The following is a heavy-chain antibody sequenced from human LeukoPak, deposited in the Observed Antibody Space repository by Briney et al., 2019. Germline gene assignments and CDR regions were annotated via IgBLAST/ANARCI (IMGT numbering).Heavy chain of an antibody. D-gene: IGHD2-15*01. Sequence: GASVKVSCKASGYTLTSYGISWVRQAPGQGLEWMGWISAYNGNTNYAQKLQGRVTMTTDTSTSTAYMELRSLRSDDTAVYYCARDEIPYCSGGSCPYYFDYWGQGTLVTVSS. J-gene: IGHJ4*02. CDR3: ARDEIPYCSGGSCPYYFDY. CDR2: ISAYNGNT. CDR1: GYTLTSYG. V-gene: IGHV1-18*01.